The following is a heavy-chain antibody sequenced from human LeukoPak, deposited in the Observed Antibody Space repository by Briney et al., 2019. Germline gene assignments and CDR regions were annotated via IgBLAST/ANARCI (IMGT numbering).Heavy chain of an antibody. D-gene: IGHD5-12*01. J-gene: IGHJ2*01. CDR2: MNPNSGNT. Sequence: ASVKVSCKASGYTFTSYDINWVRQAPGQGVEWMGWMNPNSGNTGYAQKFQGRVTITRNTSISTAYMELSSLRSEDTAVYYCARSGARSSWYFDLWGRGTLVTVSS. CDR1: GYTFTSYD. CDR3: ARSGARSSWYFDL. V-gene: IGHV1-8*03.